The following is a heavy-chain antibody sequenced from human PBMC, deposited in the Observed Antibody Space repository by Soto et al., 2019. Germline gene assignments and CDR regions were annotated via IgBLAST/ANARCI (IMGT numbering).Heavy chain of an antibody. CDR2: INHSGST. Sequence: QVQLQQWGAGLLKPSETLSLTCAVYGGSFSGYYWSWIRQPPGKGLEWIGEINHSGSTNYNPSLKSRVTISVDTSKNQFALKLSSVTAADTAVYYCARRYRAAGYYYYYYYMDVWGKGTTVTVSS. CDR1: GGSFSGYY. J-gene: IGHJ6*03. V-gene: IGHV4-34*01. CDR3: ARRYRAAGYYYYYYYMDV. D-gene: IGHD1-1*01.